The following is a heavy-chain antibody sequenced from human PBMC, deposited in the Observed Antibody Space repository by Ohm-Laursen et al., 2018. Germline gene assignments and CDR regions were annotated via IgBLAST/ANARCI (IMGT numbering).Heavy chain of an antibody. CDR3: ARTHDYNNNWFDP. CDR1: GYSISSNNW. J-gene: IGHJ5*02. CDR2: IYYSGST. V-gene: IGHV4-28*01. D-gene: IGHD4-11*01. Sequence: SETLSLTCSVSGYSISSNNWWGWIRQPPGKGLEWIGYIYYSGSTYYNPSLKSRVTMSVDTSKNQFSLKLSSVTAVDTAMYYCARTHDYNNNWFDPWGQGTLVTVSS.